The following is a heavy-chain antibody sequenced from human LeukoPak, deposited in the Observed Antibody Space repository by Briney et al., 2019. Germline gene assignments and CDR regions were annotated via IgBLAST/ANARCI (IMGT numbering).Heavy chain of an antibody. CDR3: ARGEMATIGLTGRFDY. J-gene: IGHJ4*02. Sequence: SETLSLTCTASGGSISSYYWSWVRQPPGKGLEWIAYIYYSGSTNYNPSLKSRVTISVDTSKNQFSVKLSSVTAADTAVYYCARGEMATIGLTGRFDYWGQGTLVTVSS. CDR2: IYYSGST. CDR1: GGSISSYY. V-gene: IGHV4-59*01. D-gene: IGHD5-24*01.